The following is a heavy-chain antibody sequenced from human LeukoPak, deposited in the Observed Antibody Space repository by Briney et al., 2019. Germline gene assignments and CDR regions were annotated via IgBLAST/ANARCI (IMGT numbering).Heavy chain of an antibody. CDR1: GGSICSSNW. D-gene: IGHD1-26*01. J-gene: IGHJ5*02. CDR3: ARKGFSSVGATVVDWFDP. Sequence: SETLSLTCAVSGGSICSSNWWSWVRQPPGKGLEWIGEIYHSGSTNYNPSLKSRVTISVDKSKSQFSLKLSSVTAADTAVYYCARKGFSSVGATVVDWFDPWGQGTLVTVSS. V-gene: IGHV4-4*02. CDR2: IYHSGST.